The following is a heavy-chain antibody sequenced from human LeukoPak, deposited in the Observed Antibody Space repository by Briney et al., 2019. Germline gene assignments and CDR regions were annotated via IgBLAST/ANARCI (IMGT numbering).Heavy chain of an antibody. CDR2: IKQDGSEK. CDR1: GFTFSSYW. Sequence: GGSLRLSCAASGFTFSSYWMSWVRQAPGRGLEWVANIKQDGSEKYYVDSVKGRFTISRDNAKNSLYLQMNSLRAEDTAVYYCARVASYNWNDFDYWGQGTLVTVSS. V-gene: IGHV3-7*01. D-gene: IGHD1-1*01. J-gene: IGHJ4*02. CDR3: ARVASYNWNDFDY.